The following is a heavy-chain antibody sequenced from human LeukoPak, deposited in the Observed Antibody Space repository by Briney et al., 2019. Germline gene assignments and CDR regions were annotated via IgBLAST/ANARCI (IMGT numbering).Heavy chain of an antibody. Sequence: PSETLSLTCTVSGGSISGYYWSWIRQPPGKGLEWIGYIYYSGSTNYNPSLKSRVTISVDTSKNQFSLKLSSVTAADTAVYYCARHSNYYDSSGYYRNFDYWGQGTLVTVSS. CDR3: ARHSNYYDSSGYYRNFDY. J-gene: IGHJ4*02. V-gene: IGHV4-59*08. CDR1: GGSISGYY. D-gene: IGHD3-22*01. CDR2: IYYSGST.